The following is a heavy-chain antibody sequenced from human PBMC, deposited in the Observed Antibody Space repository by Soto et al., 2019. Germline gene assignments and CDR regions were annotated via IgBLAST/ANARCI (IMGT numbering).Heavy chain of an antibody. Sequence: QPGGSLRLSCAASGFTFSSYAMSWVRQAPGKGLEWVSAISGSGGSTYYADSVKGRFTISRDNSKNTLYLQMNSLRAEDTAVYYCAKDIAPVLQLLAGGALADWGQGTLVTVSS. CDR1: GFTFSSYA. V-gene: IGHV3-23*01. CDR3: AKDIAPVLQLLAGGALAD. CDR2: ISGSGGST. J-gene: IGHJ4*02. D-gene: IGHD2-8*02.